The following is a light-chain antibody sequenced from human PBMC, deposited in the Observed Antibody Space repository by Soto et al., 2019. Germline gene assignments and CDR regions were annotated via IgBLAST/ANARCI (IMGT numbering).Light chain of an antibody. CDR2: EVS. V-gene: IGLV2-14*01. J-gene: IGLJ2*01. Sequence: QSALTQPASVSGSPGQSITIYCTGTSSDVGGYNYVSWYQQHPGKAPKLMIYEVSNRPSGVSNRFPGSKSGNTASLTISGLQAEDEADYYCSSYTSSSTLGVVFGGGTKLTVL. CDR1: SSDVGGYNY. CDR3: SSYTSSSTLGVV.